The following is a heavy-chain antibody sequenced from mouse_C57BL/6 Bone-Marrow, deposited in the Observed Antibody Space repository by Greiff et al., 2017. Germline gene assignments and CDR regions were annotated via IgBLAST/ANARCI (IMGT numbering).Heavy chain of an antibody. CDR2: FHPYNDDT. CDR1: GYTFTTYP. CDR3: ARGGNYGGYYCDY. Sequence: VNLVESGAELVKPGASVKMSCKASGYTFTTYPIEWMKQNHGKSLEWIGNFHPYNDDTKYNEKFKGKATLTVEKSSSTVYLELSRLTSDDSAVYYCARGGNYGGYYCDYWGQGTTLTVSS. D-gene: IGHD2-1*01. V-gene: IGHV1-47*01. J-gene: IGHJ2*01.